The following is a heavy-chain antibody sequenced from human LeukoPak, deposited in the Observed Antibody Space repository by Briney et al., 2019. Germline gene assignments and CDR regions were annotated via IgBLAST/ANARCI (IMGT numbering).Heavy chain of an antibody. Sequence: GASVTQSCMAFGYRFTADMYAIHGMLQAPGHSHRSWGYINPGTGKTIYSQKFQGRGTITGGTYASTGSMELSSPKSEDTATDYCARDSDSSGWSWVYWGQGTLLIVSS. J-gene: IGHJ4*02. D-gene: IGHD6-19*01. V-gene: IGHV1-3*01. CDR2: INPGTGKT. CDR1: GYRFTADMYA. CDR3: ARDSDSSGWSWVY.